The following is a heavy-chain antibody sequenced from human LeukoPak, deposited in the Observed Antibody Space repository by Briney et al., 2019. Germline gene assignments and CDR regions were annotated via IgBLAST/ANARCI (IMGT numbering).Heavy chain of an antibody. V-gene: IGHV1-8*01. J-gene: IGHJ5*02. CDR1: GYTFTSYD. D-gene: IGHD2-15*01. Sequence: ASVKVSCKASGYTFTSYDINWVRQATGQGLEWMGWMNPNSGNTGYAQKIQGRVTMTRNTSISTAYMELSSLRSEDTAVYYCARDKVDCSGGSCYSRGNWFDPWGQGTLVTVSS. CDR2: MNPNSGNT. CDR3: ARDKVDCSGGSCYSRGNWFDP.